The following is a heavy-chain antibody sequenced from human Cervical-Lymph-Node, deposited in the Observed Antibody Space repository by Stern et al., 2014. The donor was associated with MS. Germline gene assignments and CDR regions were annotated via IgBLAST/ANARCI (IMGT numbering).Heavy chain of an antibody. CDR1: GFTFSNYA. D-gene: IGHD3-3*01. V-gene: IGHV3-30-3*01. CDR3: VAEEAGAAFGGFEY. Sequence: QVKLVESGGDVVQPGQSLRLSCAVSGFTFSNYAMHWVRLPPGRGQQREGVISDDGTSKYYADSVKGRFTISRDNSKNTLYMEMNSLRLEDAALYYCVAEEAGAAFGGFEYWGQGTRVTVSS. CDR2: ISDDGTSK. J-gene: IGHJ4*02.